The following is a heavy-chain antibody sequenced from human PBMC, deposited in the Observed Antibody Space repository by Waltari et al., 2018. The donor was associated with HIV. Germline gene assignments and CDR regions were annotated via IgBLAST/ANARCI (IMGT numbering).Heavy chain of an antibody. CDR1: GYTFTSYA. Sequence: QVQLVQSGAEVKKPGASVKVSCKASGYTFTSYAMHWVRQAPGQRLEWMGWINAGNGNTKYSQKFQGRVTITRDTSASTAYMELSSLRSEDTAVYYCARQGNTEERFLEWLSTPVYYGMDVWGQGTTVTVSS. V-gene: IGHV1-3*01. CDR2: INAGNGNT. D-gene: IGHD3-3*01. J-gene: IGHJ6*02. CDR3: ARQGNTEERFLEWLSTPVYYGMDV.